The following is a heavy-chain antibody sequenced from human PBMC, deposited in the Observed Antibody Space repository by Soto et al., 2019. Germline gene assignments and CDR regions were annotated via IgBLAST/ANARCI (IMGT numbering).Heavy chain of an antibody. J-gene: IGHJ4*02. V-gene: IGHV4-34*01. CDR2: INHSGST. D-gene: IGHD5-12*01. CDR1: GGSFSGYY. Sequence: SETLSLTCAVYGGSFSGYYWSWIRQPPGKGLEWIGEINHSGSTNYNPSLKSRVTISVDTSKNQFSLKLSSVTAADTAVYYCARRRRGYSGYDRRIAATYYFDYWGQGTLVTVSS. CDR3: ARRRRGYSGYDRRIAATYYFDY.